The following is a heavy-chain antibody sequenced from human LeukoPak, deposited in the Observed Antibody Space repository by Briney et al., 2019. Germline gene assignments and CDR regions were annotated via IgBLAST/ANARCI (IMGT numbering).Heavy chain of an antibody. CDR1: GYTFTSYG. CDR3: ARGGGDYYDSSGYYYGYWFDP. D-gene: IGHD3-22*01. J-gene: IGHJ5*02. Sequence: ASVKVSCKASGYTFTSYGISWVRQAPGQGLEWMGWISAYNGNTNYAQKLQGRVTMTTDTSTSTAYMELRSLRSDDTVVYYCARGGGDYYDSSGYYYGYWFDPWGQGTLVTVSS. V-gene: IGHV1-18*01. CDR2: ISAYNGNT.